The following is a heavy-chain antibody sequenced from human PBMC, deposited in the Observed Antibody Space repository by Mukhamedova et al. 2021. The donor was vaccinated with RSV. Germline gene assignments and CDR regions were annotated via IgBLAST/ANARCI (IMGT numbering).Heavy chain of an antibody. D-gene: IGHD3-10*01. J-gene: IGHJ4*02. CDR3: ARSDYYGSGSYRY. Sequence: NGGSTYYANSVKGRFTISRDNSKNTLYLQMCSLRAEDMAVYYCARSDYYGSGSYRYWGQGTLVTVSS. V-gene: IGHV3-64*01. CDR2: NGGST.